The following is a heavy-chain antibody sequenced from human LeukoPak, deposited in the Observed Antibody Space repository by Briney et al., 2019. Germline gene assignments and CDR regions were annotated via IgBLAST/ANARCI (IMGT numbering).Heavy chain of an antibody. V-gene: IGHV4-59*08. J-gene: IGHJ2*01. CDR1: GGSTSSDY. D-gene: IGHD3-16*01. CDR3: ARLKLGAYFDL. CDR2: VYNSGDT. Sequence: SETLSLTCAVSGGSTSSDYWSWIRQSPGKGLEWVGYVYNSGDTGKNPSLKSRVTILLDTSKNQCSLKLTSVSAADTAVYYCARLKLGAYFDLWGRGTLVTVSS.